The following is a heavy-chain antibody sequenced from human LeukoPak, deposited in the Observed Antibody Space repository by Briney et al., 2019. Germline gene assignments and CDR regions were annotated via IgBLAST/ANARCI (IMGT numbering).Heavy chain of an antibody. CDR2: IYYSGST. D-gene: IGHD3-3*01. Sequence: SETLSFTCTVSGGSISSGGYYWSWIRQPPGKGLEWIGYIYYSGSTNYNPSLKSRVTISVDTSKNQFSLKLSSVTAADTAVYYCASVDREWLFLYIWGQGTMVTVSS. V-gene: IGHV4-61*08. CDR3: ASVDREWLFLYI. CDR1: GGSISSGGYY. J-gene: IGHJ3*02.